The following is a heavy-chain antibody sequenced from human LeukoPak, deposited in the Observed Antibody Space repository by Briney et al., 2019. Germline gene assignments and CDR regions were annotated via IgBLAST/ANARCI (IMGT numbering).Heavy chain of an antibody. CDR2: KFYTGST. V-gene: IGHV4-59*08. Sequence: SETLSLTCAVSGGSITNHWWSWIRQPPGKGLEWIAYKFYTGSTSYNPSPKSRVTISMDTSKSQVSLKLSSVTAADTAVYYCARHSSITGGRLSGYWLDPWGQGTLVTVSS. J-gene: IGHJ5*02. D-gene: IGHD7-27*01. CDR3: ARHSSITGGRLSGYWLDP. CDR1: GGSITNHW.